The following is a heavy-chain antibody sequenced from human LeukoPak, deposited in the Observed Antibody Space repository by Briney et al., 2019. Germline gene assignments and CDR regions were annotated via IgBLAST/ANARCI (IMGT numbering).Heavy chain of an antibody. CDR3: ARDRRPGYSSRTYYYYYGMDV. Sequence: SQTLSLTCTVSGGSISSGGYYWSWIRQHPGKGLEWIGYIYYSGSTYYNPSLKSRVTISVDTSKNQFSLKLSSVTAADTAVYYCARDRRPGYSSRTYYYYYGMDVWGQGTTVTVSS. CDR2: IYYSGST. CDR1: GGSISSGGYY. V-gene: IGHV4-31*03. J-gene: IGHJ6*02. D-gene: IGHD6-13*01.